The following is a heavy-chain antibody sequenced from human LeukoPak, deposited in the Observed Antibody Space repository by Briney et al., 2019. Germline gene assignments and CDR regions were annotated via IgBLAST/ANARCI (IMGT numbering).Heavy chain of an antibody. D-gene: IGHD7-27*01. Sequence: PSETLSLTCTVSGGSISSYYWSWIRQPAGKGLEWIGRIYTSGSTNYNPSLKSRVTMSVDTSKNQFSLKLSSVTAADTAVYYCARLGQLGTHYYYYYMDVWGKGTTVTVSS. J-gene: IGHJ6*03. CDR2: IYTSGST. CDR1: GGSISSYY. V-gene: IGHV4-4*07. CDR3: ARLGQLGTHYYYYYMDV.